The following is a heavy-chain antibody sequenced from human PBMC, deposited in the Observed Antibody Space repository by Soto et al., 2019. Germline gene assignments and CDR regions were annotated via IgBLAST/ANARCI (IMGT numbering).Heavy chain of an antibody. V-gene: IGHV3-33*01. Sequence: GGSLRLSCVASGFSLRTYGMHWLRRAPGKGLEWVSFIWYDGTKKFYANSVKGRSTISKDNSNNILYLQMSGLRAEDTAVYYCAREVVTAVAGSVNWFDPWGQGTLVTVSS. CDR3: AREVVTAVAGSVNWFDP. CDR1: GFSLRTYG. J-gene: IGHJ5*02. D-gene: IGHD6-19*01. CDR2: IWYDGTKK.